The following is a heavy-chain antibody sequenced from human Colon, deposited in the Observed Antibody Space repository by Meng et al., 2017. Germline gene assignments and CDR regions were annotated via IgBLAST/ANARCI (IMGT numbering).Heavy chain of an antibody. D-gene: IGHD2-21*02. Sequence: GSSLKISCAASGFTFNTYYMAWVRQAPGKGLEWVANIKQDGSEANYVDSVKGRFIISRDNAENSLSLQMNSLRAEDTAVYFCARDQLVTSVRGGFDLWGQGTVVTVSS. J-gene: IGHJ3*01. CDR3: ARDQLVTSVRGGFDL. V-gene: IGHV3-7*01. CDR1: GFTFNTYY. CDR2: IKQDGSEA.